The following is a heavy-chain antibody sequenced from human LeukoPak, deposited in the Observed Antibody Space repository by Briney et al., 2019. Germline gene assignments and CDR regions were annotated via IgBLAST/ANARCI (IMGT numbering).Heavy chain of an antibody. D-gene: IGHD2-8*01. CDR1: GDSISSIYYY. V-gene: IGHV4-39*07. J-gene: IGHJ2*01. CDR3: ARSSGVNWYFDL. CDR2: IYYDGRT. Sequence: SVTLSLTCTVSGDSISSIYYYWVWIRQPPGKGLEWIGSIYYDGRTYSNPSLKSRVTISVDTSKNQFSLKLSSVTAADTAVYYCARSSGVNWYFDLWGRGTLVTVSS.